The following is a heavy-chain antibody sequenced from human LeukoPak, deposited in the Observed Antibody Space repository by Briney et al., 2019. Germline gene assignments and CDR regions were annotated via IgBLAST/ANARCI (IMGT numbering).Heavy chain of an antibody. CDR2: INHSGST. Sequence: SETLSLTCAVYGGSFSGYYWSWIRQPPGKGLEWIGEINHSGSTNYNPSLKSRVTISVDTSKNQFSLKLSSVTAADTAVYYCARVFRYSSSWYNYYYVMDVWGQGTTVTVSS. J-gene: IGHJ6*02. CDR1: GGSFSGYY. D-gene: IGHD6-13*01. CDR3: ARVFRYSSSWYNYYYVMDV. V-gene: IGHV4-34*01.